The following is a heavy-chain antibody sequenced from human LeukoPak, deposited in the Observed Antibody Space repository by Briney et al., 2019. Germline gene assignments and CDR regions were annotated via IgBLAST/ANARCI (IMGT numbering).Heavy chain of an antibody. D-gene: IGHD3-3*01. CDR3: AREGRGGYYGFDY. J-gene: IGHJ4*02. CDR2: INSDGSST. V-gene: IGHV3-74*01. Sequence: GGSLRLSCAASGFTFSSSWMHWVRQAPGKGLVWVSRINSDGSSTNYADSVKGRSTISRDNAQNTLYLQMNSLRAEDTAVYYCAREGRGGYYGFDYWGQGTLVTVSS. CDR1: GFTFSSSW.